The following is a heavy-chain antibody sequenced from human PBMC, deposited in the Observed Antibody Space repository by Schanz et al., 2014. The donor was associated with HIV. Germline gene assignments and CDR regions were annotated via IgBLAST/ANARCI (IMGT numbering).Heavy chain of an antibody. V-gene: IGHV3-23*01. J-gene: IGHJ6*02. CDR3: AKGYYSSYYYYGMDV. Sequence: EVQLLESGGGLVQPGGSLRLSCAASGFTFSSYAMSWVRQAPGKGLEWVSTISGSGGSPYYADSVKGRFTISRDNSKSTLSLQMNSLRAEDTAIYYCAKGYYSSYYYYGMDVWGQGTTVTVSS. D-gene: IGHD3-10*01. CDR1: GFTFSSYA. CDR2: ISGSGGSP.